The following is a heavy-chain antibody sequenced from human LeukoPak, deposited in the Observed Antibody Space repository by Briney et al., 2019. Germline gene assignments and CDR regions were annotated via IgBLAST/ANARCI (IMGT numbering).Heavy chain of an antibody. D-gene: IGHD3-22*01. CDR3: AREGPRRTMIVVVTRSPFDY. CDR2: INSDGSST. J-gene: IGHJ4*02. V-gene: IGHV3-74*01. CDR1: GFTFSSYC. Sequence: GGSLRLSCAASGFTFSSYCMHWVRQAPGKGLGWVSRINSDGSSTSYADSVKGRFTISRDNAKNTLYLQMNSLRAEDTAVYYCAREGPRRTMIVVVTRSPFDYWGQGTLVTVSS.